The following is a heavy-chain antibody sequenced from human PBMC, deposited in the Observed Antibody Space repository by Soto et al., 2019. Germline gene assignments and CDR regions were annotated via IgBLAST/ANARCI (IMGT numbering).Heavy chain of an antibody. CDR2: ISGSGAGT. V-gene: IGHV3-23*01. D-gene: IGHD5-18*01. J-gene: IGHJ3*02. Sequence: EVQLLESGGGLVQPGGSLRLSCAVSGFTFSSYVVSWVRQAPGKGLEWVSAISGSGAGTYYADSVKGRFTISKDNSNNTLYLEMSSLRAEDTAVYYCVTWIQDAIWGQGTMVTVSS. CDR1: GFTFSSYV. CDR3: VTWIQDAI.